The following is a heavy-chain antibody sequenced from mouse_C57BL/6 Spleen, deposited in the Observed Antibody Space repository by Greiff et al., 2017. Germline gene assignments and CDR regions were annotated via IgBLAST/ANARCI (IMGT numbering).Heavy chain of an antibody. CDR3: TGGYGSQAY. CDR1: GFTFSNYW. Sequence: EVMLVESGGGLVQPGGSMKLSCVASGFTFSNYWMNWVRQSPEKGLEWVAQIRLKSDNYATHYAESVKGRFTISRDGSKSSVYLQMNNLRAEDTGIYYGTGGYGSQAYWGQGTLVTVSA. D-gene: IGHD1-1*01. V-gene: IGHV6-3*01. CDR2: IRLKSDNYAT. J-gene: IGHJ3*01.